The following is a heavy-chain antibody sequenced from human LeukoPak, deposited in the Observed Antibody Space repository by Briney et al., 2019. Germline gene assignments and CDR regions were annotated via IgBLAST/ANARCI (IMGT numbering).Heavy chain of an antibody. V-gene: IGHV4-30-2*01. Sequence: SETLSLTCAVSGGSISSGGYSWSWIRQPPGKGLEWIGYIYHSGSTYYNPTLKSRVTISVDRSKNQFSLKLSSVTAADTAVYYCARGSSPTWGFDPWGQGTLVTVSS. CDR1: GGSISSGGYS. CDR3: ARGSSPTWGFDP. D-gene: IGHD7-27*01. J-gene: IGHJ5*02. CDR2: IYHSGST.